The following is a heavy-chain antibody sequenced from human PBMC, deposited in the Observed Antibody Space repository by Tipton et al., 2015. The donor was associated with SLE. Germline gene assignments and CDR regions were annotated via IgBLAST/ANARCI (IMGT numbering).Heavy chain of an antibody. D-gene: IGHD1-7*01. CDR2: IYTSGST. V-gene: IGHV4-61*02. Sequence: TLSLTCTVSGGSISSGSYYWSWIRHPAGKGLEWIGRIYTSGSTNYTPSLKSRVTISVDTSKNQFSLKLSSVTAADTAVYYCARGGRTGTTSPVDIWGQGTMVTVSS. CDR3: ARGGRTGTTSPVDI. J-gene: IGHJ3*02. CDR1: GGSISSGSYY.